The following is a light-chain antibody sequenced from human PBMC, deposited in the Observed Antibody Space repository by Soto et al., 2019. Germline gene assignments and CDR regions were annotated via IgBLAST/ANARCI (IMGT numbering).Light chain of an antibody. V-gene: IGKV1-5*03. CDR1: QTISSF. CDR3: QHYNSYSEA. Sequence: IQMTQSPSTLSGSVGDRVTITCLASQTISSFFAWYQQKPGKAPKLLIYKASTLKSGVPSRFSGSGSGTVFTLTISSLQPDDFATYYCQHYNSYSEAFGQGTKVDIK. J-gene: IGKJ1*01. CDR2: KAS.